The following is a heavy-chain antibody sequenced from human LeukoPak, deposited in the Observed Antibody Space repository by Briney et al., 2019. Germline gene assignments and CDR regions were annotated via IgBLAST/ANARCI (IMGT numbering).Heavy chain of an antibody. J-gene: IGHJ1*01. V-gene: IGHV1-46*01. CDR3: ARAVGMAITRCFQH. Sequence: ASVKVSRKASGYTFTSYHMHWVRQAPGQGLEWMGIINTSDGSTSYAQKFQGRVTMTRDTSTSTVYMELRSLRSDDTAVYYCARAVGMAITRCFQHWGQGTLVTVSS. CDR1: GYTFTSYH. D-gene: IGHD2-21*01. CDR2: INTSDGST.